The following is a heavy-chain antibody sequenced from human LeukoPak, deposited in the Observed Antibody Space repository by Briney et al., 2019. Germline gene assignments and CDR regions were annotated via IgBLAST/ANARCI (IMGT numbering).Heavy chain of an antibody. V-gene: IGHV4-39*01. J-gene: IGHJ4*02. CDR2: MYYSGSA. D-gene: IGHD6-19*01. Sequence: SETLSLTCTVSGGSVSDSRYYWGSIRQPPGKGQEWIGNMYYSGSANYNPSLKSRVTISIDTSKNQFSLKLSSVTAADTAVYYCARQSSYSSGWYFDYWGQGTLVTVSS. CDR3: ARQSSYSSGWYFDY. CDR1: GGSVSDSRYY.